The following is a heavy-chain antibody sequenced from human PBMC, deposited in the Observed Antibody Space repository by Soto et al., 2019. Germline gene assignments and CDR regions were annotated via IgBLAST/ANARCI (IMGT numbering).Heavy chain of an antibody. J-gene: IGHJ4*02. CDR3: ARDPRGNYSATGILYYFDY. Sequence: GGSLRLSCAASGFTFSSYGMHWVRQAPGKGLEWVAVIWYDGSNKYYADSVKGRFTISRDNSKNTLYLQMNSLRAEVTAEYYCARDPRGNYSATGILYYFDYWGQGTLVTVSS. D-gene: IGHD3-3*01. CDR2: IWYDGSNK. CDR1: GFTFSSYG. V-gene: IGHV3-33*01.